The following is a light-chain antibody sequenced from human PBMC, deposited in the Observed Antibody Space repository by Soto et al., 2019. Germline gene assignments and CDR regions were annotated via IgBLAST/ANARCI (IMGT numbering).Light chain of an antibody. CDR1: QSVTSSY. CDR3: QQYGSSHT. V-gene: IGKV3-20*01. J-gene: IGKJ4*01. Sequence: EIVWTQSPGTLSLSPGERATLSCRASQSVTSSYLAWDQQKPGQAPRPLIYGASSSATGIPDRFSGSGSGTDFTLTISRLEYEDFAVYYCQQYGSSHTFGGGTKVEIK. CDR2: GAS.